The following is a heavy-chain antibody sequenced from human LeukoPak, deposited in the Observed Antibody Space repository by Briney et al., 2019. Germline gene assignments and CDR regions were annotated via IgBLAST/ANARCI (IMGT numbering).Heavy chain of an antibody. J-gene: IGHJ4*02. D-gene: IGHD1-26*01. Sequence: ASVKVSCKASGYTFTSYGISWVRQAPGQGLEWMGWISAYNGNTNYAQKLQGRVTMTTDTSTSTAYMELRSLRSDDTAVYYCARDIVGATEVPFSFDYWGQGTLVTVSS. CDR2: ISAYNGNT. CDR1: GYTFTSYG. V-gene: IGHV1-18*01. CDR3: ARDIVGATEVPFSFDY.